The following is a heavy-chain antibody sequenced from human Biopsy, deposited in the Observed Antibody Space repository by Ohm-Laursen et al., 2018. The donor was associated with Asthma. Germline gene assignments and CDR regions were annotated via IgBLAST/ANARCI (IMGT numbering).Heavy chain of an antibody. CDR1: GGYMRSGNYY. CDR3: VRGSSSWHHGPFHYYYGLDV. D-gene: IGHD6-13*01. CDR2: IYYRGTT. Sequence: GTLSLTCCLSSGSGGYMRSGNYYWGWIRQPPGKGLEWIGSIYYRGTTYYNPSLESRVTVSADTSKNQFSLKLTSVTAADTAVYYCVRGSSSWHHGPFHYYYGLDVWGQGTTATVSS. V-gene: IGHV4-39*01. J-gene: IGHJ6*02.